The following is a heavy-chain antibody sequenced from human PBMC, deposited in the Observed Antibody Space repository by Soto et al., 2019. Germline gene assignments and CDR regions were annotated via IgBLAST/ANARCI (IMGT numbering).Heavy chain of an antibody. CDR3: AHCPFSPTPFDY. J-gene: IGHJ4*02. V-gene: IGHV2-5*02. CDR1: GFSLSTSGVG. CDR2: IYWDDDK. Sequence: QITLKESGPRLVKPTQTLTLTCTFSGFSLSTSGVGVGWIRRPPGKALEWLAVIYWDDDKQYRPSLKTRLTITKDTSKNQVVLTMTNVDPVDTATYYCAHCPFSPTPFDYWGQGTPVTVSS.